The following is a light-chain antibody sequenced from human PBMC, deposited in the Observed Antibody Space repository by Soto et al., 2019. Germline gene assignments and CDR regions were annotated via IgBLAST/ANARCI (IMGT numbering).Light chain of an antibody. CDR2: GAS. V-gene: IGKV3-15*01. CDR1: QSLESS. Sequence: DILLTQYPATLSWSPGQRATLSWRAGQSLESSLVWYQQKPGEAPRLLSYGASTRATGIPARFSGSGSGTELTLTINSMQSEDFEVYYCQQYNNSPRTFGQGTQVDI. CDR3: QQYNNSPRT. J-gene: IGKJ1*01.